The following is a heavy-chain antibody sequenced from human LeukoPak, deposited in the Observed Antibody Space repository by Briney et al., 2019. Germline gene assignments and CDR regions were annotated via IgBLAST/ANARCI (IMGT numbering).Heavy chain of an antibody. D-gene: IGHD6-19*01. CDR1: GFTVSSNY. V-gene: IGHV3-53*01. CDR3: AKDKRNIGSGTLHDY. Sequence: PGGSLRLSCAASGFTVSSNYVSWVRQAPGKGLEWVSVIYSGGSTYYADSVKGRFTISRDNSKNTLYLQMNSLRAEDTAVYYCAKDKRNIGSGTLHDYWGQGTLVTVSS. CDR2: IYSGGST. J-gene: IGHJ4*02.